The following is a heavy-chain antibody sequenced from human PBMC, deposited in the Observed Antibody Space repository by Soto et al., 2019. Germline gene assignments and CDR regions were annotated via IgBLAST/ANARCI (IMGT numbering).Heavy chain of an antibody. D-gene: IGHD6-13*01. V-gene: IGHV5-51*01. CDR3: ASLPLPGIAAAGTEFGAFDI. J-gene: IGHJ3*02. Sequence: VESLKISCKGSGYSFTSYWIGWVRQMPGKGLEWMGIIYPGDSDTRYSPSFQGQVTISADKSISTAYLQWSSLKASDTAMYYCASLPLPGIAAAGTEFGAFDIWGQGTMVTVSS. CDR2: IYPGDSDT. CDR1: GYSFTSYW.